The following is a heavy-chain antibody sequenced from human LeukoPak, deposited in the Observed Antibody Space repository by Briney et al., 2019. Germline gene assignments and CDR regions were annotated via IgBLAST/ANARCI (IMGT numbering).Heavy chain of an antibody. D-gene: IGHD3-22*01. CDR1: GFTFSSYW. CDR2: IKQDGSEK. V-gene: IGHV3-7*01. J-gene: IGHJ4*02. Sequence: GGSLRLSCAASGFTFSSYWMSWVRQAPGKGLEWVANIKQDGSEKYYVDYVKGRFTISRDNAKNSLYLQMNSLRAEDTAVYYCAREGDYYDSSGYQLFFDYWGQGTLVTVSS. CDR3: AREGDYYDSSGYQLFFDY.